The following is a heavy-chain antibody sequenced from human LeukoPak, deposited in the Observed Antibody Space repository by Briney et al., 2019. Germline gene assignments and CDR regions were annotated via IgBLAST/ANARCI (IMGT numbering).Heavy chain of an antibody. CDR1: GFTFSSYG. V-gene: IGHV3-30*02. J-gene: IGHJ4*02. CDR3: AKGEHIYRSGGSCFDY. CDR2: IRYDGSNK. D-gene: IGHD2-15*01. Sequence: PGGSLRLSCAASGFTFSSYGMHWVRQAPGKGLEWVAFIRYDGSNKYYADSVKGRFTISRDNSKNTLYLQMNSLRAEDTAVYYCAKGEHIYRSGGSCFDYWGQGTLVTVSS.